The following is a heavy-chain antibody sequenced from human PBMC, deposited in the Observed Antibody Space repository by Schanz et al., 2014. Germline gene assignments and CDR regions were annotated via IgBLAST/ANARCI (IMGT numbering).Heavy chain of an antibody. CDR2: ISSSSSYI. Sequence: EVQLVESGGGLVKPGGSLRLSCAASGFTFSSYSMNWVRQAPGKGLEWVSSISSSSSYIYYADSVKGRFTISRDNAKNALYLHMSTLRSEDTAVYYCAKDSTHIDIVLVPTAIDYWGQGTLVTVSS. CDR1: GFTFSSYS. V-gene: IGHV3-21*01. D-gene: IGHD2-2*01. J-gene: IGHJ4*02. CDR3: AKDSTHIDIVLVPTAIDY.